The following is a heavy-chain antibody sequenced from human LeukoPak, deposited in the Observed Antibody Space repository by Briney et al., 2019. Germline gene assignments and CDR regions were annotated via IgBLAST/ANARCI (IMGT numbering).Heavy chain of an antibody. V-gene: IGHV3-7*03. CDR1: GLTFKNSW. CDR2: LNQDGGEK. Sequence: GGSLRLSCAVFGLTFKNSWMTWVRQAPGKGLECVATLNQDGGEKYYVDSVKGRFTISRDNAKNSLYLQMNSLRADDTAVYYCARGHWGLDPWGQGTLVTVSS. J-gene: IGHJ5*02. D-gene: IGHD7-27*01. CDR3: ARGHWGLDP.